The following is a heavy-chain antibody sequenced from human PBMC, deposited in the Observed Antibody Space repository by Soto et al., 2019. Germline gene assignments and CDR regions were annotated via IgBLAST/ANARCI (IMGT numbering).Heavy chain of an antibody. CDR3: ARVWVGAFDF. V-gene: IGHV4-59*01. J-gene: IGHJ3*01. CDR2: IYYSGSI. D-gene: IGHD1-26*01. Sequence: QVQLQESGPGLVKPSETLSLTCTVSGGSISSYYWSWIRQPPGKGLEWIGYIYYSGSINYNPSLKSRVTISVDTSKNQFSLKLSSVTAADTAVYYCARVWVGAFDFWGQGTMVTVSS. CDR1: GGSISSYY.